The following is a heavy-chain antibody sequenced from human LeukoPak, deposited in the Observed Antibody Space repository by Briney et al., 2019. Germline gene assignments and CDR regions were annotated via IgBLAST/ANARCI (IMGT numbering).Heavy chain of an antibody. CDR2: IKQDGGEK. V-gene: IGHV3-7*01. CDR3: ARLGGSYYTY. J-gene: IGHJ4*02. Sequence: PGGSLRLSCVASGFAFSSYWMSWVRQAPGEGLEWVANIKQDGGEKYYVDSVKGRFTISRDNAKNSLFLQMNSLRVEDTAVYYCARLGGSYYTYWGQGTLVTVSS. CDR1: GFAFSSYW. D-gene: IGHD1-26*01.